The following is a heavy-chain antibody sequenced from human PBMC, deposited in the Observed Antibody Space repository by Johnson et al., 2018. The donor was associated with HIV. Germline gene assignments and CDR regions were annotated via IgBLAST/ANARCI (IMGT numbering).Heavy chain of an antibody. J-gene: IGHJ3*02. D-gene: IGHD6-13*01. Sequence: VQLVESGGGVVQPGRSLRLSCVASRFTFSSYALHWVRQAPVKGLEWVAVISYDGRNKYYADSVKGRFTISRDNSKNTLYLQMNSLRAEDTAVYYCARELGSSWYGAFDIWGQGTMVTDSS. CDR1: RFTFSSYA. CDR3: ARELGSSWYGAFDI. CDR2: ISYDGRNK. V-gene: IGHV3-30*04.